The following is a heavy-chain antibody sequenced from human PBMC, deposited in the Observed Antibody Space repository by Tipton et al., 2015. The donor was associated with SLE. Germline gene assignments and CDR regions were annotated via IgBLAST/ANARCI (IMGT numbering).Heavy chain of an antibody. D-gene: IGHD1-26*01. CDR3: ARQVGAEYFQH. CDR2: IYYSGST. V-gene: IGHV4-39*01. CDR1: GGSISSSSYY. Sequence: TLSLTCTVSGGSISSSSYYWGWIRQPPGKGLEWIGSIYYSGSTYYNPSPKSRVTISVDTSKNQFSLKLSSVTAADTAVYYCARQVGAEYFQHWGQGTLVTVSS. J-gene: IGHJ1*01.